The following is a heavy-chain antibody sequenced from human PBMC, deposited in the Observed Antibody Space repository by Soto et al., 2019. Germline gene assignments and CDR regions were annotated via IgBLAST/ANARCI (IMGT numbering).Heavy chain of an antibody. CDR2: TYHRSKWYN. D-gene: IGHD1-26*01. V-gene: IGHV6-1*01. CDR3: AKEDPSGRYSLDY. CDR1: GDSVSSNSAA. Sequence: PSQTLSLTCAISGDSVSSNSAAGHWIRQSPSRGLEWLGRTYHRSKWYNDYEDSVKGRFTISRDNSKNTLYLQMNSLRIEDTAVYFCAKEDPSGRYSLDYWGQGSQVTVSS. J-gene: IGHJ4*02.